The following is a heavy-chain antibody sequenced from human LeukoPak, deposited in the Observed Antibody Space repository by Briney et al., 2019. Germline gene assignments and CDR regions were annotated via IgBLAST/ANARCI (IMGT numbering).Heavy chain of an antibody. CDR1: GFTFTSSA. J-gene: IGHJ4*02. D-gene: IGHD3-10*01. V-gene: IGHV1-58*02. CDR2: IDVGSGNT. CDR3: AADYGSGSYYIDY. Sequence: GASVKVSCKASGFTFTSSAMQWVRQARGQRLEWIGWIDVGSGNTNYAQKFQERVTITRDMSTSTAYMELSSLRSEDTAVYYCAADYGSGSYYIDYWGQGTLVTVSS.